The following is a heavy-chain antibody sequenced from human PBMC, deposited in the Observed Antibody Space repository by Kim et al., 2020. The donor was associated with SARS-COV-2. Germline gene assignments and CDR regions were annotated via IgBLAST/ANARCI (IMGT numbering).Heavy chain of an antibody. J-gene: IGHJ4*02. CDR3: ARLLGSDTSSSWDY. CDR2: INHSGST. V-gene: IGHV4-34*01. D-gene: IGHD6-13*01. Sequence: SETLSLTCAVYGGSFSGYYWSWIRQPPGKGLEWIGEINHSGSTNYNPSLKSRVTISVDTSKNQFSLKLSSVTAADTAVYYCARLLGSDTSSSWDYWGQGTLVTVSS. CDR1: GGSFSGYY.